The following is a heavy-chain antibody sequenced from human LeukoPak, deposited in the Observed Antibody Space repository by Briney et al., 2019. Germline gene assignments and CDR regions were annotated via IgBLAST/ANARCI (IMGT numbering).Heavy chain of an antibody. D-gene: IGHD2-15*01. CDR3: ATDIIGNIVVAWGGY. V-gene: IGHV4-59*12. J-gene: IGHJ4*02. CDR1: GGSISSYY. CDR2: IYYSGST. Sequence: MPSETLFLTCTVSGGSISSYYWSWIRQPPGKGLEWIGYIYYSGSTNYNPSLKSRVTISVDTSKNQFSLKLSSVTAADTAVYYCATDIIGNIVVAWGGYWGQGTLVTVSS.